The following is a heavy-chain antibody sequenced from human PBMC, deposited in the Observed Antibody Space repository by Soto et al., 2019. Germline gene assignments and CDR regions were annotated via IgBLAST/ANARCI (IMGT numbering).Heavy chain of an antibody. CDR2: INPNSGGT. CDR1: GYTFTGYY. J-gene: IGHJ6*02. Sequence: ASVKVSCKASGYTFTGYYMHRVRQAPRQGLEWMGWINPNSGGTNYAQKFQGRFTMTRDTSISTAYMELSRLRSDDTAVYYCARDSSSSSHYYGMHVWGQGTTVTVSS. CDR3: ARDSSSSSHYYGMHV. V-gene: IGHV1-2*02. D-gene: IGHD6-6*01.